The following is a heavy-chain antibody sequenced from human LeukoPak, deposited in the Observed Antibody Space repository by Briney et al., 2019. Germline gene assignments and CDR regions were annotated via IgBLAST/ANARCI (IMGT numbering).Heavy chain of an antibody. CDR1: GFTFSSYS. CDR2: ISSSSSYI. V-gene: IGHV3-21*01. J-gene: IGHJ4*02. Sequence: TGGSLRLSCAASGFTFSSYSMNWVRQAPGKGLEWVSSISSSSSYIYYADSVKGRFTISRDNAKNSLYLQMNSLRAEDTAVYYCARDDTAMIYYWGQGTLVTVSS. D-gene: IGHD5-18*01. CDR3: ARDDTAMIYY.